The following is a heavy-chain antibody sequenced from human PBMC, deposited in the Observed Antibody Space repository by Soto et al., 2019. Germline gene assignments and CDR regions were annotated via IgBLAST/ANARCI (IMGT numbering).Heavy chain of an antibody. Sequence: SETLSLTCTVSDDSITSSSHYWGWIRQPPGKGLESIANIYYDGNTYYNPSLKSRVTISLDTSMNKFSLRLNSVTAADTAVYYCARGLITGSQYSGGWYYFDSWGQGTQVTVSS. CDR2: IYYDGNT. J-gene: IGHJ4*02. CDR3: ARGLITGSQYSGGWYYFDS. CDR1: DDSITSSSHY. D-gene: IGHD1-26*01. V-gene: IGHV4-39*01.